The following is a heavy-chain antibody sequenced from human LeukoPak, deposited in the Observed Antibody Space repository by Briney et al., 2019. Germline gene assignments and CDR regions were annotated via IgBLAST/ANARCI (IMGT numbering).Heavy chain of an antibody. D-gene: IGHD6-13*01. Sequence: ASVKVSCKASGYTFTSYGISWVRQAPGQGLEWMGWISANNGNTNYAQKLQGRVTMTTDTSTSTAYMELRSLRSDDTAVYYCARGISSSFQNWFDPWGQGTLVTVSS. V-gene: IGHV1-18*01. CDR1: GYTFTSYG. J-gene: IGHJ5*02. CDR3: ARGISSSFQNWFDP. CDR2: ISANNGNT.